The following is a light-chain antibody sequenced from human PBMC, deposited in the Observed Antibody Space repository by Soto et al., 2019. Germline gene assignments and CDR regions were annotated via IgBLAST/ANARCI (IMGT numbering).Light chain of an antibody. CDR3: PAWDGSLSGRFV. CDR2: NNN. Sequence: QSVLTQPPSASGTPGQRVTMSCSGSSSNIGSNSVYWYQQLPGTAPKLLIYNNNHRPAGVPDRFSGSKSGTSGSLAISGLRSEDEADYFCPAWDGSLSGRFVFGTGTKVTVL. V-gene: IGLV1-47*02. J-gene: IGLJ1*01. CDR1: SSNIGSNS.